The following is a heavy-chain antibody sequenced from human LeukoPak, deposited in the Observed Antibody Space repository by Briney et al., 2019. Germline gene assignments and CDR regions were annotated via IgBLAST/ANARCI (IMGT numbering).Heavy chain of an antibody. CDR1: GYTFTSYG. V-gene: IGHV1-18*01. D-gene: IGHD2-2*01. Sequence: GASVKVSCKASGYTFTSYGISWVRQAPGQGLEWMGWISAYNGNTNYAQKLQGRVTMTTDTSTSPAYMELRSLRSDDTAVYYCARERVAYCSSTSCPMGYYYYMDVWGKGTTVTVSS. CDR3: ARERVAYCSSTSCPMGYYYYMDV. J-gene: IGHJ6*03. CDR2: ISAYNGNT.